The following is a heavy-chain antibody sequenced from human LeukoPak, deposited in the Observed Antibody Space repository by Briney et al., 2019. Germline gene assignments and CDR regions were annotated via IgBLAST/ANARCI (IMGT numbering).Heavy chain of an antibody. CDR1: GGSISNYY. V-gene: IGHV4-59*08. Sequence: SETLSLTCTVSGGSISNYYWSWIRQSPGKGLEWIGYIYYSGSTNYNPSLKSRVTISVDTSKNQFSLKLSSVTAADTAVYYCARHLRETFDYWGQGTLVTVSS. CDR2: IYYSGST. D-gene: IGHD4-17*01. J-gene: IGHJ4*02. CDR3: ARHLRETFDY.